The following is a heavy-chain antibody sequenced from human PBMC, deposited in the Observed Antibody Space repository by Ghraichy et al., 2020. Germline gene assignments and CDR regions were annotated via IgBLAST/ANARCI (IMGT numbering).Heavy chain of an antibody. D-gene: IGHD6-13*01. CDR2: INSDGSST. V-gene: IGHV3-74*01. Sequence: GGSLRLSCAASGFTFSSYWMHWVRQAPGKGLVWVSRINSDGSSTSYADSVKGRFTISRDNAKNTLYLQMNSLRAEDTAVYYCVSPFGAAADYYYYGMDVWGQGTTVTVSS. CDR3: VSPFGAAADYYYYGMDV. CDR1: GFTFSSYW. J-gene: IGHJ6*02.